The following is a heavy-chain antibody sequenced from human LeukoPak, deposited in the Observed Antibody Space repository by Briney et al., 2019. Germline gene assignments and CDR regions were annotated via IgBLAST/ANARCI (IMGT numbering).Heavy chain of an antibody. V-gene: IGHV1-46*01. D-gene: IGHD3-3*01. Sequence: ASVKVSCKASGYTFTSYYMHWVRQAPGQGREWMGIINPSGGSTSYAQKFQGRVTMTRDTSTSTVYMELSSLRSEDTAVYYCARVGFWSGYPGGRGMDVWGQGTTVTVSS. J-gene: IGHJ6*02. CDR1: GYTFTSYY. CDR3: ARVGFWSGYPGGRGMDV. CDR2: INPSGGST.